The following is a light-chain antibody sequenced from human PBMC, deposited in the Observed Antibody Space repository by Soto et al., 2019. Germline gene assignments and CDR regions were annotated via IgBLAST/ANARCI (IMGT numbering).Light chain of an antibody. CDR3: SSYSSSTTHVV. Sequence: QSALTQPASVSGSPGRSVTISCTGTSSDVGDFNYVSWYQHLPGRAPKLIICDVTNRPSGISYRFSASKSGKTASLTISGLQAEDEADYYFSSYSSSTTHVVFGGGTKLTVL. J-gene: IGLJ2*01. CDR2: DVT. CDR1: SSDVGDFNY. V-gene: IGLV2-14*03.